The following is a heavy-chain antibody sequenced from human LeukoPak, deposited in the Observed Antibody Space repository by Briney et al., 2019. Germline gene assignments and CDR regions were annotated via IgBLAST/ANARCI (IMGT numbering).Heavy chain of an antibody. J-gene: IGHJ1*01. CDR1: GFTFSSYA. CDR2: ISGSGGST. Sequence: GGSLRLSCAASGFTFSSYAMSWVRQVPGKGLEWVSAISGSGGSTDYADSVKGRVTISRDNSKNTLYLQMNGLRAEDTAVYYCARDRTSDWHRAEYFQHWGQGTLVTVSS. V-gene: IGHV3-23*01. CDR3: ARDRTSDWHRAEYFQH. D-gene: IGHD6-19*01.